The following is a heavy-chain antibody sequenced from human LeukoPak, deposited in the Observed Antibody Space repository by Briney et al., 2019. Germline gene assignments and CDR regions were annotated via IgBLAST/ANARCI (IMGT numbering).Heavy chain of an antibody. Sequence: GESLKISCKASGYNFTKHWVGWVRQRPGKGLEWMGIIWPDDSDTRYSPAFQGRVTMSVDTSISTAYLQWGSLEASDTAIYYCVRHSDVPFDPWGQGTLVTVSS. J-gene: IGHJ5*02. CDR1: GYNFTKHW. CDR2: IWPDDSDT. V-gene: IGHV5-51*01. CDR3: VRHSDVPFDP. D-gene: IGHD6-6*01.